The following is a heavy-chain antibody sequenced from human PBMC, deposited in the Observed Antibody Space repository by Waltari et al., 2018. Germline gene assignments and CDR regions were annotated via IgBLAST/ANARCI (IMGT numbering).Heavy chain of an antibody. D-gene: IGHD3-22*01. CDR3: ARHPTYYYDSSGPLEEGDDAFDI. CDR1: GGSFSGYY. V-gene: IGHV4-34*01. Sequence: QVQLQQWGAGLLKPSETLSLTCAVYGGSFSGYYWSWIRQPPGKGLGWIGEINHSGSTNYNPSLKSRVTISVDTSKNQFSLKLSSVTAADTAVYYCARHPTYYYDSSGPLEEGDDAFDIWGQGTMVTVSS. CDR2: INHSGST. J-gene: IGHJ3*02.